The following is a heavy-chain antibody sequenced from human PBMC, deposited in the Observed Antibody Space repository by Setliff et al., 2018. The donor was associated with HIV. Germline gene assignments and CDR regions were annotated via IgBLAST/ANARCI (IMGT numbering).Heavy chain of an antibody. Sequence: ASVKVSCKASGGTFSNYAFSWVRQAPRQGLEWMGGLIPIVDITKSTQKFRDRVTFTADESTKTAQMELSGLTFEDTAVYYCAKGPNFEDAFDIWGQGTVVTVSS. J-gene: IGHJ3*02. V-gene: IGHV1-69*10. CDR3: AKGPNFEDAFDI. CDR1: GGTFSNYA. D-gene: IGHD2-8*01. CDR2: LIPIVDIT.